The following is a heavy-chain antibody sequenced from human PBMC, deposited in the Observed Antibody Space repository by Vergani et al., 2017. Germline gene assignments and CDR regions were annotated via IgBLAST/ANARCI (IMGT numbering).Heavy chain of an antibody. CDR2: IYSGGST. CDR1: GFTVSSNY. D-gene: IGHD3-22*01. J-gene: IGHJ4*02. V-gene: IGHV3-66*02. CDR3: ARGPRYYYDSRGTN. Sequence: EVQLVESGGGLVQPGGSLRLSCAASGFTVSSNYMSWVRQAPGKGLEWVSVIYSGGSTYYADSVKGRFTISRDNSKNTLYLQMNSLRAEDTAVYYCARGPRYYYDSRGTNWGQGTLVTVSS.